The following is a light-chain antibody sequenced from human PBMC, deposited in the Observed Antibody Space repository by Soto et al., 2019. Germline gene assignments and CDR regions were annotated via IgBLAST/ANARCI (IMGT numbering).Light chain of an antibody. Sequence: QSVLTQPDSVSGSPGQSITISCTGTSTDVGRYNYVSWYQQHPGKAPKLMVYDVSNRPSWVSNRFSGSKSGITASLTISGLQAEDEADYYCTSYTSDSTYVFGTGTKVTV. V-gene: IGLV2-14*01. CDR3: TSYTSDSTYV. CDR1: STDVGRYNY. CDR2: DVS. J-gene: IGLJ1*01.